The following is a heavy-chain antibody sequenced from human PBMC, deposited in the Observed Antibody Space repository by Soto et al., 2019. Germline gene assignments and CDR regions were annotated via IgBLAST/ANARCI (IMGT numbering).Heavy chain of an antibody. J-gene: IGHJ4*02. CDR3: ASGIQLWLRRINNGYSG. V-gene: IGHV1-69*12. Sequence: QVQLVQSGAEVKKPESSVKVSCKAPGGTFSTYAISWVRQAPGQGLEWMGGIIPMFGTANYAQRFQDRVTITADESTNRVDMELSSLRSEDTAVYFCASGIQLWLRRINNGYSGWGQGTLVKVSS. D-gene: IGHD5-18*01. CDR1: GGTFSTYA. CDR2: IIPMFGTA.